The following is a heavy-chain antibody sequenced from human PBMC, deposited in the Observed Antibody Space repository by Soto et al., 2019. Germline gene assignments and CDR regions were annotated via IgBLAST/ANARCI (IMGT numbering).Heavy chain of an antibody. CDR3: AKGIGYGDDVTFDY. Sequence: EVQLLASGGGLVQPGGSLRLSCAASGFTFSRYAMSWVRQSPGKGLEWVSAISGSGGSTYYADSVKGRFTSARDKSKNTLYLQMNSLRAEDTAVYYCAKGIGYGDDVTFDYWGQGPLVTGSS. V-gene: IGHV3-23*01. CDR1: GFTFSRYA. CDR2: ISGSGGST. J-gene: IGHJ4*02. D-gene: IGHD4-17*01.